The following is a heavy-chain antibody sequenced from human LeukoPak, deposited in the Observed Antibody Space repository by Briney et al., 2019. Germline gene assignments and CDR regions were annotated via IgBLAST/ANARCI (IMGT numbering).Heavy chain of an antibody. CDR3: ARDVGKGYFDY. Sequence: GGSLRLSCAASGFTFNRNWMSWRRQAPGKGLEWAANIKEDGSVKNYEDSAKGRFTISRDNAANSVSLLLNRLRAEDTAVYYCARDVGKGYFDYWGQGSLVTVSS. V-gene: IGHV3-7*04. CDR2: IKEDGSVK. CDR1: GFTFNRNW. J-gene: IGHJ4*02.